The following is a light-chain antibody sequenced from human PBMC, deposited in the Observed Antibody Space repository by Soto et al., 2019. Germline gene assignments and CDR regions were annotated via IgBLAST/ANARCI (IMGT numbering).Light chain of an antibody. Sequence: DLQMTQSPSSVSASVGDRVTNTCRASQGINNWLAWYHQKPGKAPKLLIYAASSLQSGVPSRFSGSGSGTDFTLTISSLQPEEFATYYCQQSNSFPYTFGQGTKLEIK. CDR1: QGINNW. CDR3: QQSNSFPYT. V-gene: IGKV1-12*01. J-gene: IGKJ2*01. CDR2: AAS.